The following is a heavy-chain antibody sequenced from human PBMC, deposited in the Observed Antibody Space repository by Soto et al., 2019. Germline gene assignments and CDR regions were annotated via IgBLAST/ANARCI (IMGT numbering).Heavy chain of an antibody. J-gene: IGHJ4*02. CDR2: ISGSGGST. D-gene: IGHD4-17*01. CDR3: ARDHYGDYIFDY. Sequence: PGGSLRLSCAASGFTFSSYAMSWVRQAPGKGLEWVSAISGSGGSTYYADSVKGRFTISRDNSKNSLYLQMNSLRDEDTAVYYCARDHYGDYIFDYWGQGTLVTVSS. CDR1: GFTFSSYA. V-gene: IGHV3-23*01.